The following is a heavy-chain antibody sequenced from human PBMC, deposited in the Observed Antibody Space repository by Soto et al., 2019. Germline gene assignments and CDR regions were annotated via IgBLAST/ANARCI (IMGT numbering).Heavy chain of an antibody. J-gene: IGHJ3*02. CDR1: GGSISSGDYY. V-gene: IGHV4-30-4*01. CDR3: ATAYYCSGGSCYSDGAFDI. D-gene: IGHD2-15*01. Sequence: QMQLQESGPGLVKPSQTLSLTCTVSGGSISSGDYYWSWIRQPPGKGLEWIGYIYYSGSTYYNPSLKSRVTISVDTSKNQFSLKLSSVTAADTAVYYCATAYYCSGGSCYSDGAFDIWGQGTMVTVSS. CDR2: IYYSGST.